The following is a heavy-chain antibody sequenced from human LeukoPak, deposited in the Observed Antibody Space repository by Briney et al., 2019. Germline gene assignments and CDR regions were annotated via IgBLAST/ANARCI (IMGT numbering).Heavy chain of an antibody. CDR2: ISGSGGST. CDR1: GFTFSSYA. J-gene: IGHJ4*02. Sequence: GGSLRLSCAASGFTFSSYAMSWVRQAPGKGLEWVSAISGSGGSTYCADSVKGRFTISRDNSKNTLYLQMNSLRAEDTAVYYCAKDLVTAYGYYYDSSGYQVDYWGQGTLVTVSS. CDR3: AKDLVTAYGYYYDSSGYQVDY. D-gene: IGHD3-22*01. V-gene: IGHV3-23*01.